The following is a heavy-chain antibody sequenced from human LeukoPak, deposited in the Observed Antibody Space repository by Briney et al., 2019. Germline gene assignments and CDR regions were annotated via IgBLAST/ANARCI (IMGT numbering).Heavy chain of an antibody. V-gene: IGHV4-59*11. CDR2: IYYSGST. Sequence: SETLSLTCTVSGGSITSHFWSWIRQPPGKGLEWIAYIYYSGSTNYNPSLKSRVTISIDTSKNQFSLKPSSVTAADTGVYYCARVGADGRTYYYYYTDVWGKGTTVTVSS. CDR1: GGSITSHF. J-gene: IGHJ6*03. CDR3: ARVGADGRTYYYYYTDV. D-gene: IGHD5-24*01.